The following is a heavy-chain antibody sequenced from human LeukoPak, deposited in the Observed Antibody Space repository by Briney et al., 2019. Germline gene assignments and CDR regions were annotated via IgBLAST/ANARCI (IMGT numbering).Heavy chain of an antibody. CDR3: ARDYDFWSGYYWSYYYYMDV. V-gene: IGHV4-39*07. J-gene: IGHJ6*03. D-gene: IGHD3-3*01. CDR1: GGSISSSSYY. Sequence: SETLSLTCTVSGGSISSSSYYWGWIRQPPGKGLEWIGSIYYSGSTYYNPSLKSRVTISVDTSKNQFSLKLSSVTAADTAVYYCARDYDFWSGYYWSYYYYMDVWGKGTTVTVSS. CDR2: IYYSGST.